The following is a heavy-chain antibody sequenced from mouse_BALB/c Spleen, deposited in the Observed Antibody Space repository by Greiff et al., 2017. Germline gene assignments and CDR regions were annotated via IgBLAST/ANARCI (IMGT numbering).Heavy chain of an antibody. CDR2: IDTSDSYT. V-gene: IGHV1-69*01. D-gene: IGHD1-1*01. CDR1: GYTFTDYW. CDR3: ARGYYYGSSLYYAMDY. J-gene: IGHJ4*01. Sequence: VQLQQSGAELVMPGASVKMSCKASGYTFTDYWMHWVKQRPGQGLEWIGAIDTSDSYTSYNQKFKGKATLTVDESSSTAYMQLSSLTSEDSAVYYCARGYYYGSSLYYAMDYWGQGTSVTVSS.